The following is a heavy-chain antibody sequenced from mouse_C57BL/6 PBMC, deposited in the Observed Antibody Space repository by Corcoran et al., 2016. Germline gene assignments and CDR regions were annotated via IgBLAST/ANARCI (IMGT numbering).Heavy chain of an antibody. CDR1: GYSITSGYY. Sequence: DVQLQESGPGLVKPSQSLSLTCSVTGYSITSGYYWNWIRQFPGNKQEWMGYISYDGSNNYNPSLKNRISITRDTSKNQFFLKLNSVTTEDTATYYCARGPPYWGQGTSVTVSS. CDR3: ARGPPY. V-gene: IGHV3-6*01. CDR2: ISYDGSN. J-gene: IGHJ4*01.